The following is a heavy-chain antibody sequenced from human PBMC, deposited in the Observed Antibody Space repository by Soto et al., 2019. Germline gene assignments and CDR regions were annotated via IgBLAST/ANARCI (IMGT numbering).Heavy chain of an antibody. Sequence: ASVKVSCKASGYTFTTYGISWVRRAPGQGLEWMGWISAYNGNTNYAQKLQGRVTMTTDTSTSTAYMELRSLRSEDTAVYYCARESRYCSGGSCYFLPGIDYWGQ. CDR1: GYTFTTYG. D-gene: IGHD2-15*01. CDR2: ISAYNGNT. V-gene: IGHV1-18*01. J-gene: IGHJ4*02. CDR3: ARESRYCSGGSCYFLPGIDY.